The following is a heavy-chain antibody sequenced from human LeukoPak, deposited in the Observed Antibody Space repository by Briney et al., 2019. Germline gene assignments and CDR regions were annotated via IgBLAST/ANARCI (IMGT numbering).Heavy chain of an antibody. V-gene: IGHV1-2*02. D-gene: IGHD2-2*01. J-gene: IGHJ6*03. CDR3: ASAAAKLRPAAYYYYMDV. Sequence: ASVKVSCKASGYTFTGYYMHWVRQAPGQGLEWMGWINPNSGGTNYAQKFQGRVTMTRDTSISTAYMELSRLRSDDTAVYYCASAAAKLRPAAYYYYMDVWGKGTTVTVSS. CDR1: GYTFTGYY. CDR2: INPNSGGT.